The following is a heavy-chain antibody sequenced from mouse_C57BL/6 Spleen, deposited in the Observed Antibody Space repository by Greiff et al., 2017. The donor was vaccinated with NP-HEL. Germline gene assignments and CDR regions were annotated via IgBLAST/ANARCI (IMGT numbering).Heavy chain of an antibody. CDR3: ARSLTGTWGLAY. J-gene: IGHJ3*01. V-gene: IGHV1-69*01. D-gene: IGHD4-1*01. Sequence: QVHVKQPGAELVMPGASVKLSCKASGYTFTSYWMHWVKQRPGQGLEWIGEIDPSDSYTNYNHKFKGKSTLTVDKSSSTAYMQLSSLTSEDSAVYYCARSLTGTWGLAYWGQGTLVTVSA. CDR1: GYTFTSYW. CDR2: IDPSDSYT.